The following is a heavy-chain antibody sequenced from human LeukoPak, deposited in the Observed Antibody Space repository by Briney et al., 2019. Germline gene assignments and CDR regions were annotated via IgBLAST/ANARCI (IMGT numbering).Heavy chain of an antibody. CDR3: ARATPGWWELQR. CDR1: GFSFKSDL. Sequence: PGGPLRLSCAASGFSFKSDLMHWVRQAPAKELVWVSRINGSGTCTSYADSVKGRCTISRDNAKNTLYLQMNSLRAEDTAVYYCARATPGWWELQRWGQGTRVTVSS. CDR2: INGSGTCT. J-gene: IGHJ4*02. V-gene: IGHV3-74*01. D-gene: IGHD1-26*01.